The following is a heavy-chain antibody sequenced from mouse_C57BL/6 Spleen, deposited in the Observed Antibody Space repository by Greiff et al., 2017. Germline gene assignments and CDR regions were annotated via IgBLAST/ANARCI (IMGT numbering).Heavy chain of an antibody. Sequence: VQLQQPGAELVKPGASVKLSCKASGYTFTSYWMQWVKQRPGQGLEWIGEIDPSDSYTNYNQKFKGKATLTVDTSSSTAYMQLSSLTSEDSAVYYCARQRYYGSSLYYFDYWGQGTPLTVSS. D-gene: IGHD1-1*01. V-gene: IGHV1-50*01. CDR1: GYTFTSYW. J-gene: IGHJ2*01. CDR2: IDPSDSYT. CDR3: ARQRYYGSSLYYFDY.